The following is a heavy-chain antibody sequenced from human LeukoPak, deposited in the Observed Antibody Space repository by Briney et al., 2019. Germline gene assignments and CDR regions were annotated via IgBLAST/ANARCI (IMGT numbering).Heavy chain of an antibody. J-gene: IGHJ4*02. CDR1: GFTFSSYR. CDR2: INKNGSEK. Sequence: PGGSLRLSCAASGFTFSSYRMSWVRQAPGKGLEWVANINKNGSEKYYVDSVKGRFTISRDNAKNSLYLQMNSLRAEDTAVYYCARVYTYYYDSSGYHPFDYWGQGTLVTVSS. V-gene: IGHV3-7*01. CDR3: ARVYTYYYDSSGYHPFDY. D-gene: IGHD3-22*01.